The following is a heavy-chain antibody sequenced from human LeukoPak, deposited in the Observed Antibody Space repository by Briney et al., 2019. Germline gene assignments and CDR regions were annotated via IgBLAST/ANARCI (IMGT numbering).Heavy chain of an antibody. Sequence: SETLSLTCTVSGGSISSYYWSWIRQPPGKGLEWIGYIYYSGSTNYNPSLKSRVTISVDTSKNQFSLKLSSVTAADTAVYYCARGGDGYKSLDYWGQGTLVTVSS. CDR2: IYYSGST. CDR3: ARGGDGYKSLDY. CDR1: GGSISSYY. J-gene: IGHJ4*02. V-gene: IGHV4-59*12. D-gene: IGHD5-24*01.